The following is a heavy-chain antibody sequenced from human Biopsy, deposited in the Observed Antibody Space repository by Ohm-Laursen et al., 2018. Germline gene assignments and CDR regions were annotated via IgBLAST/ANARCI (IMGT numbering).Heavy chain of an antibody. CDR2: NIPILGTG. Sequence: SSVKVSCKAPEGTFSNYGVNWVRQAPGQGLEWLGGNIPILGTGNYAQKFQDRVTVAASTSTSTATMELRSLRSDDTAVYYCATKLTGYFHHWGQGALVSVSS. CDR1: EGTFSNYG. D-gene: IGHD3-9*01. J-gene: IGHJ1*01. CDR3: ATKLTGYFHH. V-gene: IGHV1-69*06.